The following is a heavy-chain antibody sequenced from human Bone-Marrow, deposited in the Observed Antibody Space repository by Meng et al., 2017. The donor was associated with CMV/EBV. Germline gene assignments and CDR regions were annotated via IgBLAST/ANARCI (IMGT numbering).Heavy chain of an antibody. CDR1: GFSLSPSGMC. Sequence: SGPTLVKPTQTLTLTCTFSGFSLSPSGMCVSWVRQPPGKALEWLALIDWDDDKYYSTSLKTRLTISKDTSKNQVVLTMTNMDPVDTATYYCARFEPYYYDSSGYSDGAFDIWGQGTMVTVSS. D-gene: IGHD3-22*01. CDR2: IDWDDDK. CDR3: ARFEPYYYDSSGYSDGAFDI. V-gene: IGHV2-70*20. J-gene: IGHJ3*02.